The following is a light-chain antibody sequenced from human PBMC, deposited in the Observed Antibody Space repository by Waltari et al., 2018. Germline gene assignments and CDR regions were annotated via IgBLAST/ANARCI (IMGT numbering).Light chain of an antibody. CDR3: QQYRSYWT. CDR1: QTITNW. J-gene: IGKJ1*01. Sequence: DIQMTQSPSTLSASVGDRVHIPCRASQTITNWVAWYQQKPGKAPELLIYQVSNLQTGVPSRFSGGGSGAEYTLTISSLQADDFATYYCQQYRSYWTFGQGTKVEMK. V-gene: IGKV1-5*03. CDR2: QVS.